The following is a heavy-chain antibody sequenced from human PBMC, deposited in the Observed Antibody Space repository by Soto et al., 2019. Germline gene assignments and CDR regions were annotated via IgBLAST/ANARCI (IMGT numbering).Heavy chain of an antibody. CDR3: ARVSLRAYYYYGMDV. CDR2: IGTAGAP. CDR1: GFTFSSYD. V-gene: IGHV3-13*05. J-gene: IGHJ6*02. Sequence: LRLSCVASGFTFSSYDMHWVRQATGKGLEWVSAIGTAGAPYYPGSVKGRFTISRENAKNSLYLQMNSLRDGDTAVYYCARVSLRAYYYYGMDVWGQGTTVTVSS.